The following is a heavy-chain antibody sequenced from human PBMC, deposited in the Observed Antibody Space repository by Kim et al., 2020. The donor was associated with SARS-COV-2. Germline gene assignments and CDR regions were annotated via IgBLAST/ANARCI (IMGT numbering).Heavy chain of an antibody. CDR2: IYSGGST. CDR3: ARSAIGYDSSGYYGPYFDY. Sequence: GGSLRLSCAASGFTVSSNYMSWVRQAPGKGLEWVSVIYSGGSTYYADSVKGRFTISRDNSKNTLYLQMNSLRAEDTAVYYCARSAIGYDSSGYYGPYFDYWGQGTLVTVSS. CDR1: GFTVSSNY. J-gene: IGHJ4*02. V-gene: IGHV3-53*01. D-gene: IGHD3-22*01.